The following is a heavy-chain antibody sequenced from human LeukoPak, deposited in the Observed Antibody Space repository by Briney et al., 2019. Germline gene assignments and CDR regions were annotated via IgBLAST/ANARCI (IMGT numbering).Heavy chain of an antibody. CDR1: GFTFITYG. J-gene: IGHJ4*02. CDR2: ISYGDGRAK. CDR3: ARDYGDYANDY. D-gene: IGHD4-17*01. V-gene: IGHV3-30*03. Sequence: GGSLRLSCAASGFTFITYGIHWVRQAPGKGLEWVAVISYGDGRAKFYADSVKGRFTISRDNSKNSLYLQMNSLRDEDTAVYYCARDYGDYANDYWGQGTLVTVSS.